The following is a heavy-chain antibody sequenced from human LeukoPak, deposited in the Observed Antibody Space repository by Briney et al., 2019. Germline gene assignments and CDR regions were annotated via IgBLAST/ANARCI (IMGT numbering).Heavy chain of an antibody. CDR3: ARRGRDGYNYNYYYYYMDV. CDR2: IYPGDSDT. CDR1: GYSFTSYW. J-gene: IGHJ6*03. Sequence: GESLKISCKGSGYSFTSYWIGWVRQMPGKGLEWMGIIYPGDSDTRYSPSFQGQVTISADKSISTAYLQWSSLKASDTAMYYCARRGRDGYNYNYYYYYMDVWGKGTTVTVSS. V-gene: IGHV5-51*01. D-gene: IGHD5-24*01.